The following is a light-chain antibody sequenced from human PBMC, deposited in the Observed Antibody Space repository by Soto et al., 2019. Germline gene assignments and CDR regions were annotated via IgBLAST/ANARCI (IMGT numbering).Light chain of an antibody. J-gene: IGLJ2*01. Sequence: QSALTQPASVSGSPGQSITISCTGTSSDVGGYNYVSWYQQHPGKAPKLMIYDVSNRPSGVSNRFSGSKSGNTASLTISGLQEDEEDDYYCSSYTSSSTLVVFGGGTKLTVL. CDR3: SSYTSSSTLVV. V-gene: IGLV2-14*01. CDR1: SSDVGGYNY. CDR2: DVS.